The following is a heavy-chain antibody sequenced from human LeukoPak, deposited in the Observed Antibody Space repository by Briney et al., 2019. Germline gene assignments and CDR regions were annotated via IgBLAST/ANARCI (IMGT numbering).Heavy chain of an antibody. CDR1: GGSISSYY. D-gene: IGHD3-10*01. Sequence: SETLSLTCTVSGGSISSYYWSWIRQPPGKGLEWIGYIYYSGSTNYNPSPKSRVTISVDTSKNQFSLKLSSVTAADTAVYYCARGRRDPIWFGLDSYGMDVWGQGTTVTVSS. J-gene: IGHJ6*02. V-gene: IGHV4-59*01. CDR3: ARGRRDPIWFGLDSYGMDV. CDR2: IYYSGST.